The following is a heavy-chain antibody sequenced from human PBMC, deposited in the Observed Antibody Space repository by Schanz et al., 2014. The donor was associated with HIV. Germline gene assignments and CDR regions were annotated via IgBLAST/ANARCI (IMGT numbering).Heavy chain of an antibody. V-gene: IGHV1-18*04. D-gene: IGHD6-13*01. J-gene: IGHJ4*02. Sequence: QVRLVQSGAEVKKPGGSVKVSCTASGYTFVDHYVHWVRQAPGQGLEWLGWISAYNGNTNYAQKLQGRVTMTTDTSTSTAYMDLRSLRSDDTAVYYCARDRSAAVTASDYWGQGTLVTVSS. CDR1: GYTFVDHY. CDR3: ARDRSAAVTASDY. CDR2: ISAYNGNT.